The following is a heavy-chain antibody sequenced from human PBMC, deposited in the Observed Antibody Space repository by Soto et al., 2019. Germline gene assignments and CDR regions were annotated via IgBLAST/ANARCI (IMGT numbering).Heavy chain of an antibody. V-gene: IGHV2-5*02. CDR3: ARSGGIVGATYFDY. CDR1: GFSLSTSGVG. Sequence: QITLKESGPTLVKPTQTLTLTCTFSGFSLSTSGVGVGWIRQPPGKALEWLALIYWDDDKRYSPSLKSRLTITKDTSKDQVVLRMTNMDSVDTATYCCARSGGIVGATYFDYWGQGTLVTVSS. J-gene: IGHJ4*02. CDR2: IYWDDDK. D-gene: IGHD1-26*01.